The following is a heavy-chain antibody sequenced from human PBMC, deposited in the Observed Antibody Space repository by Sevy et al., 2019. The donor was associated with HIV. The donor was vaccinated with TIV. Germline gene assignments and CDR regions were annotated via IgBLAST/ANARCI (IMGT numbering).Heavy chain of an antibody. CDR2: IYYSGST. D-gene: IGHD5-18*01. CDR3: ARASYHTAMVNWFDP. Sequence: SETLSLTCTVSGGSISSGGYYWSWIRQHPGKGLEWIGYIYYSGSTYYNPSLKSRVTISVDTSKNQFSLKLSSVTAADTAVYYCARASYHTAMVNWFDPWGQRTLVTVSS. V-gene: IGHV4-31*03. CDR1: GGSISSGGYY. J-gene: IGHJ5*02.